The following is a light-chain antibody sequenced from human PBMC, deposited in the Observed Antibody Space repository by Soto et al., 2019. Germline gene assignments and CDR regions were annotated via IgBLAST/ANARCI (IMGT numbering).Light chain of an antibody. CDR2: GVS. V-gene: IGKV3-11*01. CDR1: HPVSAY. Sequence: VVLTQSPATLSLSPGEIATLSCRASHPVSAYFTWYQQKPGQASRLLINGVSKRAAGVPDRFSGSGSGTDFTLTISSLEPDDFAVYYCQQRTNWPLTFGGGTKVEIK. CDR3: QQRTNWPLT. J-gene: IGKJ4*01.